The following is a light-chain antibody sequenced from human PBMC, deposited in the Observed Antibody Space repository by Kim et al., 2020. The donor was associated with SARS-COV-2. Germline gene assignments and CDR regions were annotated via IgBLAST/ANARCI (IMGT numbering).Light chain of an antibody. CDR3: SSRDTTGDHVV. CDR1: SLRSYY. Sequence: ALGQTVRLTCQGDSLRSYYATWDQQRPGQAPTLVLYGKYDRPSGIPDRFSGSASGNTASLTITGAQAEDEGDYYCSSRDTTGDHVVFGGGTKLTVL. J-gene: IGLJ3*02. CDR2: GKY. V-gene: IGLV3-19*01.